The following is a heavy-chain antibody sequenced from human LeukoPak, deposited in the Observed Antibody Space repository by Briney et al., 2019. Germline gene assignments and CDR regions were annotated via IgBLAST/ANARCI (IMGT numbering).Heavy chain of an antibody. Sequence: SETLSLTCTVSGGSISSGGYYWSWIRQHPGKGLEWIGYIYYSGSTYYNPSLKSRVTISVDTSKNQFSQKLSSVTAADTAVYYCARMGTTVTTNWFDPWGQGTLVTVSS. D-gene: IGHD4-11*01. CDR2: IYYSGST. CDR3: ARMGTTVTTNWFDP. V-gene: IGHV4-31*03. J-gene: IGHJ5*02. CDR1: GGSISSGGYY.